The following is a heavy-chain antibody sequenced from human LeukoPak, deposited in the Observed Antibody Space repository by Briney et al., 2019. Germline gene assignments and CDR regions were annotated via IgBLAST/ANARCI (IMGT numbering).Heavy chain of an antibody. CDR3: AKAPVTTCRGAFCYPFDY. CDR2: ISHTGNT. J-gene: IGHJ4*02. Sequence: GGSLRLSCAASGFTFSSYGMSWVRQAPGKGLEWVSAISHTGNTYHAGSVKGRFTISRDSSKNTLFLQMNRLRPEDAAVYYCAKAPVTTCRGAFCYPFDYWGLGTLVTVSS. D-gene: IGHD2-15*01. V-gene: IGHV3-23*01. CDR1: GFTFSSYG.